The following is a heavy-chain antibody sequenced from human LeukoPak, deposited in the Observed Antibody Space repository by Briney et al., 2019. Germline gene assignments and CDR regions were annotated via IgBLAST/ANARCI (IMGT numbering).Heavy chain of an antibody. Sequence: PGGSLRLSCAASGFTFSSYAMSWVRQAPGKGLEWVSVISGSGGSTYYADSVKGRFTISRDNSKNTLYLQMNSLRAEDTAVYYCASGPVDYGDYWYFDLWGRGTLVTVSS. V-gene: IGHV3-23*01. CDR3: ASGPVDYGDYWYFDL. CDR1: GFTFSSYA. D-gene: IGHD4-17*01. J-gene: IGHJ2*01. CDR2: ISGSGGST.